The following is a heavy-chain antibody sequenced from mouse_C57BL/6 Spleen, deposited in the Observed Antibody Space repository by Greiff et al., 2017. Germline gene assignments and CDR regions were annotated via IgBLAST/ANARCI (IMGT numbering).Heavy chain of an antibody. CDR2: IYPGGGGT. CDR3: ARMTITAVFDY. J-gene: IGHJ2*01. CDR1: GYTFTSYW. V-gene: IGHV1-55*01. Sequence: QVQLQQPGAELVKPGASVKMSCKASGYTFTSYWITWVKQRPGQGLEWIGDIYPGGGGTNYNEKFKGKATLTVDTSSSTAYMQLSSLTSEDSAVXCCARMTITAVFDYWGQGTTLTVSS. D-gene: IGHD1-1*01.